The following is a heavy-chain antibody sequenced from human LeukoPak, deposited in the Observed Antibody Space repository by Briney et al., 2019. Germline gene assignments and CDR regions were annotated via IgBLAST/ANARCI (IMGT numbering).Heavy chain of an antibody. V-gene: IGHV3-23*01. CDR3: AEALVVPAQTDY. CDR2: LSTSGDNT. D-gene: IGHD2-2*01. J-gene: IGHJ4*02. Sequence: GGSLRLSCAASGFTFSSYAMSWVRQAPGKGLEWVSALSTSGDNTYYADSVKGRFTISRDNSKNTLYVQMNSLGAEDTAVYYCAEALVVPAQTDYWGQGTLVTVSS. CDR1: GFTFSSYA.